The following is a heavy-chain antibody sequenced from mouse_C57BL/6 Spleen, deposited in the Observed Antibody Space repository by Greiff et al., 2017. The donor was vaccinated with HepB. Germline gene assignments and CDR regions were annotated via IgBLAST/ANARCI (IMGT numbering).Heavy chain of an antibody. J-gene: IGHJ3*01. D-gene: IGHD1-1*01. CDR1: GYTFTDYE. CDR3: TTRYYGSSSWFAY. V-gene: IGHV1-15*01. Sequence: VKLQESGAELVRPGASVTLSCKASGYTFTDYEMHWVKQTPVHGLEWIGAIDPETGGTAYNQKFKGKAILTADKSSSTAYMELRSLTSEDSAVYYCTTRYYGSSSWFAYWGQGTLVTVSA. CDR2: IDPETGGT.